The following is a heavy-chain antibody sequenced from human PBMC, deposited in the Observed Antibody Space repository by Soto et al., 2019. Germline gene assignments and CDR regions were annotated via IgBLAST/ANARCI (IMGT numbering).Heavy chain of an antibody. CDR1: GGSFSGYY. J-gene: IGHJ6*03. Sequence: QVQLQQWGAGLLKPSETLSLTCAVYGGSFSGYYWSWIRQPPGKGLEWIGEINHSGSTNYNPSLKIRVTISVDTSKNQFSLKLSSVTAADTAVYYCARIRVYYYYYMVAWGKGTTVTVSS. CDR3: ARIRVYYYYYMVA. V-gene: IGHV4-34*01. CDR2: INHSGST.